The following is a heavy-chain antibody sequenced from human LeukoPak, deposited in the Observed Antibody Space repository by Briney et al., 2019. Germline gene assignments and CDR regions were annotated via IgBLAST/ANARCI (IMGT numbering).Heavy chain of an antibody. CDR3: ARAKSDYDSNGYHYPDY. D-gene: IGHD3-22*01. J-gene: IGHJ4*02. CDR2: IIPILGIA. CDR1: GGTFSSYA. V-gene: IGHV1-69*04. Sequence: SVKVSCKASGGTFSSYAISWVRQAPGQGLEWMGRIIPILGIANYAQKFQGRVTITADKSTSTAYMELSSLRSEDTAVYYCARAKSDYDSNGYHYPDYWGQGTLVTVSS.